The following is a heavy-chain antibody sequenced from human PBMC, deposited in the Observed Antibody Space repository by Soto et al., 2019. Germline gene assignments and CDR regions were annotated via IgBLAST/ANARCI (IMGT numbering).Heavy chain of an antibody. V-gene: IGHV1-46*01. Sequence: ASVKVSCKASGYTFSYYMHWVRQAPGQGLEWMGIINPSGGSTSYAQKFQGRVTMTRDTSTSTVYMELSSLRSEDTAVYYCARDLVYSYGYYYYGMDVWGQGTTVTVSS. D-gene: IGHD5-18*01. J-gene: IGHJ6*02. CDR1: GYTFSYY. CDR2: INPSGGST. CDR3: ARDLVYSYGYYYYGMDV.